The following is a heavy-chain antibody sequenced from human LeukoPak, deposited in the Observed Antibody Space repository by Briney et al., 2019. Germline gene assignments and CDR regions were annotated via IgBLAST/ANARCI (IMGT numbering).Heavy chain of an antibody. CDR2: ISHSGSLS. CDR3: ARNAASDYYYYLGV. CDR1: GFTFSGHW. Sequence: GGSLRLSCAASGFTFSGHWMSWVRQAPGKGLDWVAAISHSGSLSTYAASVKGRFTISRDNSKDMLYLQMHSLRAEDTALYYCARNAASDYYYYLGVWGKGTTVTVSS. D-gene: IGHD6-25*01. J-gene: IGHJ6*03. V-gene: IGHV3-23*01.